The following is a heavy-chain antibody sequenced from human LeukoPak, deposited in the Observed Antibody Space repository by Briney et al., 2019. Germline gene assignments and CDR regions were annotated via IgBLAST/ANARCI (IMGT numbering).Heavy chain of an antibody. CDR1: GFTVSSNY. CDR2: IYSGGST. D-gene: IGHD6-19*01. V-gene: IGHV3-66*02. CDR3: ARDRSSGSRVEFFFDY. J-gene: IGHJ4*02. Sequence: GGSLRLSCAASGFTVSSNYMSWVRQAPGKGLEWVSVIYSGGSTYYADSVKGRFTFSRDNSKNTLYLQMNSLRAEDTAVYYCARDRSSGSRVEFFFDYWGQGTLVTVSS.